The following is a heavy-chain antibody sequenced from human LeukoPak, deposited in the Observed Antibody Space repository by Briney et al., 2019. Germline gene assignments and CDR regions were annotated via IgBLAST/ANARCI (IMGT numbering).Heavy chain of an antibody. Sequence: PGGSLRLSCAASGFTFSSYGMHWVRQAPSKGLEWVAVIWYDGSNKYYADSVKGRFTISRDNSKNTLYLQMNSLRAEDTAVYYCARDLSGYLDYWGQEPWSPSPQ. J-gene: IGHJ4*01. CDR3: ARDLSGYLDY. V-gene: IGHV3-33*01. CDR1: GFTFSSYG. CDR2: IWYDGSNK. D-gene: IGHD5-12*01.